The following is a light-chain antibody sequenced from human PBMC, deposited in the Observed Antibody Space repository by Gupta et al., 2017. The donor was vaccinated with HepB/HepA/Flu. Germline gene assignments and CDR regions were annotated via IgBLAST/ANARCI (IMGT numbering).Light chain of an antibody. J-gene: IGKJ4*01. CDR2: AAA. Sequence: DIQMTQSPSSVSASVGDEVTITCRASQDISSWLAWYQQKPGKAPSLLIYAAASLQSGVPPRCRGSGSGTQFTLTISSLQPEDSATYYCQQANSFPLTFGGGTKVEIK. CDR1: QDISSW. CDR3: QQANSFPLT. V-gene: IGKV1-12*01.